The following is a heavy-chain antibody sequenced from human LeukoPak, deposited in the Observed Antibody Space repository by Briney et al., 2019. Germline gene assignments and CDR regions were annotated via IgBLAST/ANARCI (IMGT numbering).Heavy chain of an antibody. Sequence: GGSLRLSCAASGFIFSDYSMIWVRQAPGKGLEWVASISISTSYIDYADSVKGRFTISRDNAKNSLYLQMNSLRAEDTAVYYCAREVLYYYYMDVWGKGTTVTISS. D-gene: IGHD3-3*01. J-gene: IGHJ6*03. V-gene: IGHV3-21*04. CDR1: GFIFSDYS. CDR3: AREVLYYYYMDV. CDR2: ISISTSYI.